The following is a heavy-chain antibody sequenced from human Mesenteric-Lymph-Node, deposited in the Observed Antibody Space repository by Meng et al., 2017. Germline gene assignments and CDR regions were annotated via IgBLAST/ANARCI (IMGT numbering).Heavy chain of an antibody. Sequence: ASVKVSCKASGYPFTSYAMHWVRQAPGQRLEWMGWINAGNGNTKYSQKFQGRVTITTDESTSTAYMELSSLRSEDTAVYYCARFGVGPMVRVVESPPYYYYGMDVWGQGTTVTVSS. J-gene: IGHJ6*02. CDR1: GYPFTSYA. D-gene: IGHD3-10*01. CDR3: ARFGVGPMVRVVESPPYYYYGMDV. CDR2: INAGNGNT. V-gene: IGHV1-3*01.